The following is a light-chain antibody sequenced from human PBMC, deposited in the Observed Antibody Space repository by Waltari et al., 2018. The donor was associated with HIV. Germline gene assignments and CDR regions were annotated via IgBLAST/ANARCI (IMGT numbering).Light chain of an antibody. Sequence: EIVLTQSPATLSLSPGERATLPCRASQRISSGYLAWYPQTPGKAPRLLIFGASSRATGIPDRFSGSGSGTVFTLTISSLEPEDFAMYYCQQYGSSPCTFGQGTKLEIK. V-gene: IGKV3-20*01. CDR1: QRISSGY. CDR3: QQYGSSPCT. J-gene: IGKJ2*02. CDR2: GAS.